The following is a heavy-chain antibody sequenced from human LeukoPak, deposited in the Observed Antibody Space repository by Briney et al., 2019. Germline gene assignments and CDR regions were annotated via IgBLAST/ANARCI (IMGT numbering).Heavy chain of an antibody. Sequence: PGGTLRLSCAASGFTFSSYAMSWVRQAPGQGLEGVSGISGSGGSTDYADFVKGRFTISRDNSKTTLYLQINSLRAEDTAVYYCAKRSWEVTMIVVALPDYYYYMDVWGKGTTVTVSS. CDR3: AKRSWEVTMIVVALPDYYYYMDV. CDR1: GFTFSSYA. J-gene: IGHJ6*03. CDR2: ISGSGGST. D-gene: IGHD3-22*01. V-gene: IGHV3-23*01.